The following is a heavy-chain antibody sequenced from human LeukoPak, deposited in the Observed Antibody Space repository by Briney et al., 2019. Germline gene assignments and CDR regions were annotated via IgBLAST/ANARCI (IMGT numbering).Heavy chain of an antibody. CDR3: ATLIVGTTYFDY. V-gene: IGHV4-34*01. CDR1: GESFSGYY. CDR2: IHYRGTT. J-gene: IGHJ4*02. D-gene: IGHD1-26*01. Sequence: PSETLSLTFAVHGESFSGYYWTWIRQPPGKGLEWIGEIHYRGTTNYNPSFKGRVTGSADASRYQFSLNLTSVTAADTAIYYCATLIVGTTYFDYWGQGSLVTVSS.